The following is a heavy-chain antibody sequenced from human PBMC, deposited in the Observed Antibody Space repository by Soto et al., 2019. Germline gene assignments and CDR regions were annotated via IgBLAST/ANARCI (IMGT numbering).Heavy chain of an antibody. CDR1: GGSISSGGYY. CDR2: IYYSGST. V-gene: IGHV4-31*03. J-gene: IGHJ4*02. D-gene: IGHD3-10*01. CDR3: ARDAIDRGAGSPY. Sequence: PSETLSLTCTVSGGSISSGGYYWSWIRQHPGKGLEWSGYIYYSGSTYYNPSLKSRVTISVDTSKNQFSLKLSSVTAADTAVYYGARDAIDRGAGSPYWGQGTLVTV.